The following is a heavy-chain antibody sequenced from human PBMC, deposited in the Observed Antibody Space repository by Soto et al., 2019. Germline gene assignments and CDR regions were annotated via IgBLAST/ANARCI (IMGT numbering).Heavy chain of an antibody. V-gene: IGHV1-2*04. CDR2: INPNSGGT. Sequence: ASVKVSCKASGYTFTGYYMHWVRQAPGQGLEWMGWINPNSGGTNYAQKFQGWVTMTRDTSISTAYMEMSRLRSDDTAVYYCARDCYCSGGSCYSLHYYYGMDVWGQGTTVTVSS. D-gene: IGHD2-15*01. J-gene: IGHJ6*02. CDR1: GYTFTGYY. CDR3: ARDCYCSGGSCYSLHYYYGMDV.